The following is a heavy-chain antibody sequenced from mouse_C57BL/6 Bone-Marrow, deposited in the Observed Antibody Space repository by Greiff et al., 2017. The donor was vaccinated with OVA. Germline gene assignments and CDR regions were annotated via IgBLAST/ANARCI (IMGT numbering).Heavy chain of an antibody. CDR3: ARRKDGYYVRFDY. V-gene: IGHV1-69*01. CDR1: GYTFTSYW. CDR2: IDPSASYT. D-gene: IGHD2-3*01. J-gene: IGHJ2*01. Sequence: QVQLQQPGAELVMPGASVKLSCKASGYTFTSYWMHWVKQRPGQGLEWIGEIDPSASYTNYNQKFKGKSTLTVDKSSSTAYMQLISLTSEDSAVYYCARRKDGYYVRFDYWGQGTTLTVSS.